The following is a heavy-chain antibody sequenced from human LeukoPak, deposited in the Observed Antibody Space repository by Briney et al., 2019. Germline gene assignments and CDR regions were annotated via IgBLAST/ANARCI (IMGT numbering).Heavy chain of an antibody. CDR1: GFTFSTFA. D-gene: IGHD3-9*01. CDR3: ASRQYDILTGYDGALDI. V-gene: IGHV3-23*01. J-gene: IGHJ3*02. CDR2: ISASGGST. Sequence: GGSLILSCAASGFTFSTFAMSWVRQAPGKGLEWVSIISASGGSTYYADSVKGRFTISRVNSKNTLYLQMNSLRAEDTAVYYCASRQYDILTGYDGALDIWGQGTMVTVSS.